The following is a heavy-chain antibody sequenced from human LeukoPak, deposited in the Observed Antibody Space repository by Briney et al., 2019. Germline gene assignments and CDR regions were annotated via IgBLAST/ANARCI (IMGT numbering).Heavy chain of an antibody. CDR2: IYHSEST. J-gene: IGHJ3*01. D-gene: IGHD3-16*01. V-gene: IGHV4-38-2*01. Sequence: SETLSLTCAVSGYSISRGYSWGWIRQPPGKGLEWIGNIYHSESTHYNPSLKSRATISADTSKNQFSLKLTSVTAADTAVYYCARFDHVWETHGMDAFDLWGQGTMVTVSS. CDR1: GYSISRGYS. CDR3: ARFDHVWETHGMDAFDL.